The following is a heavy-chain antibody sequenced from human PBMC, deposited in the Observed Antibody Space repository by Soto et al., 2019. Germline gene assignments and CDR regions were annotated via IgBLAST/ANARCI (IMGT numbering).Heavy chain of an antibody. D-gene: IGHD3-3*01. V-gene: IGHV1-2*02. CDR1: GYTFTGYF. Sequence: QVQLVQSGAEVKKPGASVKVSCKASGYTFTGYFMHWVRQAPGQGLEWMGWINPNSGATKYAQKFQGRVSLSRGTSIRTAYMELTGLRSDDTAVYYGARGGGTILAPLPWGQGTQVTVSS. J-gene: IGHJ5*02. CDR2: INPNSGAT. CDR3: ARGGGTILAPLP.